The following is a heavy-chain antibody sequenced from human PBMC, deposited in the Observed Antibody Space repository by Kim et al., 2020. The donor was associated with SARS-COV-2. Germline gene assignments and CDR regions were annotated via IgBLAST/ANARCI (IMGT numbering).Heavy chain of an antibody. CDR1: GFTFSSYG. D-gene: IGHD3-10*01. CDR3: ARGPPGGYFQH. J-gene: IGHJ1*01. Sequence: GGSLRLSCAASGFTFSSYGMHWVRQAPGKGLEWVAVIWYDGSNKYYADSVKGRFTISRDNSKNTLYLQMNSLRAEDTAVYYCARGPPGGYFQHWGQGTLVTVSS. CDR2: IWYDGSNK. V-gene: IGHV3-33*01.